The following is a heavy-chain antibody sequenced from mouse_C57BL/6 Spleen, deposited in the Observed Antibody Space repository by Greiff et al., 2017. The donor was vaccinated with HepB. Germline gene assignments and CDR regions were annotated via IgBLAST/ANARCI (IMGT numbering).Heavy chain of an antibody. CDR2: IRSKSNNYAT. D-gene: IGHD4-1*01. CDR3: VSARGDWDVGAMDY. V-gene: IGHV10-1*01. Sequence: DVMLVESGGGLVQPKGSLKLSCAASGFSFNTYAMNWVRQAPGKGLEWVARIRSKSNNYATYYADSVKDRFTISRDDSESMLYLQMNNLKTEDTAMYYCVSARGDWDVGAMDYWGQGTSVTVSS. J-gene: IGHJ4*01. CDR1: GFSFNTYA.